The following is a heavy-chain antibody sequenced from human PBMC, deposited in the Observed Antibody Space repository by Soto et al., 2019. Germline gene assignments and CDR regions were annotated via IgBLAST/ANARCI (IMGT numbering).Heavy chain of an antibody. CDR2: ISLTGDNT. Sequence: HPGGSLRLSCAGSGFTFDSYAMSWVRQAPGKGLEWVSHISLTGDNTYYGDSVKGRFTISRDNTNNMMYLQMDSLRVEDTAVYYCTKDYSMSRYNWFDAWGQGTLVTVSS. J-gene: IGHJ5*02. D-gene: IGHD1-26*01. CDR3: TKDYSMSRYNWFDA. CDR1: GFTFDSYA. V-gene: IGHV3-23*01.